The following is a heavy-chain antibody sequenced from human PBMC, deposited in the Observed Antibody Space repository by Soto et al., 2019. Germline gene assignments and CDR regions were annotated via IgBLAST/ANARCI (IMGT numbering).Heavy chain of an antibody. D-gene: IGHD5-18*01. Sequence: VQLVESGGGLVQPGGSLRLSCAASGFTFSSYGMHWVRQAPGKGLEWVAVISYDGSNKYYADSVKGRFTISRDNSKNTLYLQMNSLRAEDTAVYYCAKDTAHYYYYGMDVWGQGTTVTVSS. CDR2: ISYDGSNK. J-gene: IGHJ6*02. V-gene: IGHV3-30*18. CDR1: GFTFSSYG. CDR3: AKDTAHYYYYGMDV.